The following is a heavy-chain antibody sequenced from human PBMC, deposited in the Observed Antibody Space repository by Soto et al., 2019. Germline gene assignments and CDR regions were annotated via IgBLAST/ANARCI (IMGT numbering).Heavy chain of an antibody. Sequence: QLQLQESGPGLVKPSETLSLTCTVSGGSISSSSYYWGWIRQPPGKGLEWIGSIYYSGSTYYNPYLKRRVTVSVDTSKNQCSLELSSVTAADTAVYYCARQGYCSGGSCYPADFDYCGQETLVTVSS. CDR3: ARQGYCSGGSCYPADFDY. CDR2: IYYSGST. V-gene: IGHV4-39*01. D-gene: IGHD2-15*01. CDR1: GGSISSSSYY. J-gene: IGHJ4*02.